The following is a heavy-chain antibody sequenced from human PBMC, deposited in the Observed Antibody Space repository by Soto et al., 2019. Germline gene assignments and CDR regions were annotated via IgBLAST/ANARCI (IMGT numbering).Heavy chain of an antibody. CDR1: GGSIGGVVYA. V-gene: IGHV4-30-2*01. CDR3: ARGQFYSGSGNFNNLMFDA. J-gene: IGHJ5*02. Sequence: KPSETLSLTFAVSGGSIGGVVYAWSCIRQPPEGGLEWISYIYHSGTFLKSPSLKTRLTMSLDMSNNQFSLTLNSMTAADTAVYYFARGQFYSGSGNFNNLMFDAWGQGIQVTVS. CDR2: IYHSGTF. D-gene: IGHD3-10*01.